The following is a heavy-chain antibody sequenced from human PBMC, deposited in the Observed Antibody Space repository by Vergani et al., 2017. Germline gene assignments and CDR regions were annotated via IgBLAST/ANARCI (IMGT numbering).Heavy chain of an antibody. J-gene: IGHJ6*03. D-gene: IGHD2-2*01. V-gene: IGHV3-11*04. CDR1: GFTFSDYY. Sequence: QVQLVESGGGLVKPGGSLRLSCAASGFTFSDYYMSWIRQAPGKGLEWVSYISSSGSTIYYADSVKGRFTISRDNAKNSLYLQMNSLRAEDTAVYYCARGGAEDIVVVPAAWDYYYYMDVWGKGTTVTVSS. CDR2: ISSSGSTI. CDR3: ARGGAEDIVVVPAAWDYYYYMDV.